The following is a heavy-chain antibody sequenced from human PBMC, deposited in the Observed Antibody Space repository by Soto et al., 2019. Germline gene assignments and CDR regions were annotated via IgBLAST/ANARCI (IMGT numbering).Heavy chain of an antibody. D-gene: IGHD2-15*01. J-gene: IGHJ5*02. CDR3: ARDIGVVVTAWFDP. Sequence: ASVKVSCKASGYTFTSYGISWVRQAPGQGLEWMGWISAYNGNTNYAQKLQGRVTMTTDTSTSTAYMELRSLRSDDTAVYYCARDIGVVVTAWFDPWGQGTLVTVSS. CDR2: ISAYNGNT. CDR1: GYTFTSYG. V-gene: IGHV1-18*01.